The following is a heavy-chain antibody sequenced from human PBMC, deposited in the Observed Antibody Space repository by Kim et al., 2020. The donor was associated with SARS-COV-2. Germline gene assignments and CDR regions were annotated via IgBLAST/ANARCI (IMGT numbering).Heavy chain of an antibody. V-gene: IGHV4-38-2*02. J-gene: IGHJ5*02. CDR3: ARITLQFGNWFDP. Sequence: SETLSLTCTVSGFSISSGYYWGWIRQPPGKGLEWIGSIYHSGSTYYNPSLKSRVTISVDTSKNQFSLKLSSVTAADTAVYYCARITLQFGNWFDPWGQGTLVTVSS. D-gene: IGHD3-16*01. CDR1: GFSISSGYY. CDR2: IYHSGST.